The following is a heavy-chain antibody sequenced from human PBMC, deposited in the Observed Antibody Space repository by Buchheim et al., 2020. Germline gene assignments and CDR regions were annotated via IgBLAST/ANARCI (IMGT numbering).Heavy chain of an antibody. V-gene: IGHV3-30*18. CDR1: GFTFSSYG. CDR3: AKGYREWELLAYMGN. CDR2: ISYDGSNK. D-gene: IGHD1-26*01. Sequence: QVQLVESGGGVVQPGRSLRLSCAASGFTFSSYGMHWVRQAPGKGLEWVAVISYDGSNKYYADSVKGRFTISRDNSKNTLHPQMNSLRAEDTAVYYCAKGYREWELLAYMGNWGQGTL. J-gene: IGHJ4*02.